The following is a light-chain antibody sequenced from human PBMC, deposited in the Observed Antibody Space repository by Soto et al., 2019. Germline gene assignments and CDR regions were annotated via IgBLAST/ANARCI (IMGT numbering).Light chain of an antibody. Sequence: QSALTQPTSASGSPGQSVTISCTGANSDIGSYNFVSWYQQHPDKAPKLLIYDVTQRPSGVPDRFSGSKSGNTASLTVSGLLAEDEADYYCTSYACRNFPVVFGGGTKLTVL. CDR2: DVT. J-gene: IGLJ2*01. CDR1: NSDIGSYNF. CDR3: TSYACRNFPVV. V-gene: IGLV2-8*01.